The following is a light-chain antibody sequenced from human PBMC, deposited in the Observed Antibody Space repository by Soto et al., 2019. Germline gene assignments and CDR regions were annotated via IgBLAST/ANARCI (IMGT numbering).Light chain of an antibody. CDR3: GTWDSSLSAV. CDR1: SSNIGNNY. V-gene: IGLV1-51*01. CDR2: DNN. Sequence: QCVLTQPPSVSAAPGQKVTISCSGSSSNIGNNYVSWYQQLPGTAPKLLIYDNNKRPSGIPDRFSGSKSGTSATLGITGLQTGDEADYYCGTWDSSLSAVFGGGTQLTVL. J-gene: IGLJ7*01.